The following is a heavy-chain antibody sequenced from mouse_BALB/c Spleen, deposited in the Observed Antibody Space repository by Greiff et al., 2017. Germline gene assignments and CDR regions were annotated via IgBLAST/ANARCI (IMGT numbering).Heavy chain of an antibody. CDR2: IDPETGGT. J-gene: IGHJ2*01. CDR3: TRSNDGYYVDFDY. Sequence: VQRVESGAELVRPGASVTLSCKASGYTFTDYEMHWVKQTPVHGLEWIGAIDPETGGTAYNQKFKGKATLTADKSSSTAYMELRSLTSEDSAVYYCTRSNDGYYVDFDYWGQGTTLTVSS. D-gene: IGHD2-3*01. V-gene: IGHV1-15*01. CDR1: GYTFTDYE.